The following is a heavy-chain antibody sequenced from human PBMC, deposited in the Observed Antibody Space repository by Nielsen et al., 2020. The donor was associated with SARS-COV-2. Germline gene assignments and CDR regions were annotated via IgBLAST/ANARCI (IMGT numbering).Heavy chain of an antibody. J-gene: IGHJ4*02. Sequence: GGSLRLSCAASGFTFSSYGMHWVRQAPGKGLEWVAVIWYDGSNKYYADSVKGRFTISRDNSKNTLYLQMNSLRAEDTAVYYCAREGEGSLNFDYWGQGTLVTVSS. V-gene: IGHV3-33*01. CDR2: IWYDGSNK. CDR1: GFTFSSYG. CDR3: AREGEGSLNFDY. D-gene: IGHD3-16*01.